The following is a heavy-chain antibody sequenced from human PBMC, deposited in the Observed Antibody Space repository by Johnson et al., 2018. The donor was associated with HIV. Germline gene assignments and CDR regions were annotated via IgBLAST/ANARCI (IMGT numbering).Heavy chain of an antibody. V-gene: IGHV3-7*01. CDR2: INVDGREK. CDR1: GFTFSSYA. Sequence: VQLVESGGGVVQPGRSLRLSCAASGFTFSSYAMHWVRQAPGKGLEWVANINVDGREKYYVDSVEGRFTISRDNAKNSLFLQMNSLRAGDTAVYYCAREDCSSTRCSDWDSAFDIWGQGTMVTVSS. CDR3: AREDCSSTRCSDWDSAFDI. D-gene: IGHD2-2*01. J-gene: IGHJ3*02.